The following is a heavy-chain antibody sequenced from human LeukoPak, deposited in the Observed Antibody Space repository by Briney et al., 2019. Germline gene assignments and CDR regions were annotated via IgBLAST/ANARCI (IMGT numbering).Heavy chain of an antibody. J-gene: IGHJ4*02. CDR2: ISAGGDTT. V-gene: IGHV3-23*01. D-gene: IGHD1-20*01. CDR1: GFTFTKYA. CDR3: ALNWNLDI. Sequence: GGSLRLSCAASGFTFTKYAMRWVRQAPGEGLEWVSAISAGGDTTYYADSVKGRFTISRDNSKNTQYLQMNSLRAEDTAVYYCALNWNLDIWGQGTLVTVSS.